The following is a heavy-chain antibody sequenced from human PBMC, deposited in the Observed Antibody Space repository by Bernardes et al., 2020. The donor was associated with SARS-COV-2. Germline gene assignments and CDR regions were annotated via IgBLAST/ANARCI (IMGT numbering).Heavy chain of an antibody. CDR2: INDNSGGT. V-gene: IGHV1-2*02. CDR3: ARDSDRHYDFGSGYYRSYGMDA. Sequence: ASVKVSCMASGYTFLGYYMHWVRQAPGQGREGMGWINDNSGGTDYAQKFHGRVIMTRDTSITTAYMELRRLISDGTAVYYCARDSDRHYDFGSGYYRSYGMDAWGQGTTVTVSS. CDR1: GYTFLGYY. D-gene: IGHD3-3*01. J-gene: IGHJ6*02.